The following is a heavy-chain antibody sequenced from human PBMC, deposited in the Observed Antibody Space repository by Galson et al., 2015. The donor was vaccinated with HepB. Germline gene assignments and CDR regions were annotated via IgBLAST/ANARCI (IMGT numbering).Heavy chain of an antibody. CDR2: IKPTDGRT. Sequence: SVKVSCKATGFTFISYYMHWVRQAPGQGPEWMGIIKPTDGRTIYAQKIQGRVTMTRDTSTNTVYMEVNSLRPEDTAVYYCARETTELPAFDVWGQGTVVTVS. D-gene: IGHD4-17*01. CDR3: ARETTELPAFDV. J-gene: IGHJ3*01. CDR1: GFTFISYY. V-gene: IGHV1-46*01.